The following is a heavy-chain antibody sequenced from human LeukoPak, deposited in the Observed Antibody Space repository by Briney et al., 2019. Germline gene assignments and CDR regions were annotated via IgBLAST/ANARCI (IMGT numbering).Heavy chain of an antibody. CDR1: GFTFSNHA. Sequence: GGSLRLSCAASGFTFSNHATTWVRQASGKGLEWVSSIRGSGGNTYYADSVKGRFTISRDNFQNTLYLQMNSLRAEDTAVYYCAKDYYDSSIFSAPHLFACWGQGTLVTVSS. CDR3: AKDYYDSSIFSAPHLFAC. D-gene: IGHD3-22*01. V-gene: IGHV3-23*01. J-gene: IGHJ4*02. CDR2: IRGSGGNT.